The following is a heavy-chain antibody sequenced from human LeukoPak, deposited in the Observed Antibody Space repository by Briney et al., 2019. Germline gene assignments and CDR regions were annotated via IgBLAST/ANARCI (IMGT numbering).Heavy chain of an antibody. V-gene: IGHV4-39*01. D-gene: IGHD4-11*01. Sequence: SETLSLTCTVSGDSISSSSSYWGWIRQPPGEGLEWIGSIYYSGSTYYNTSLKSRVTISVDTSKNQFSLKLTSVTAADTAVYYCVRSEIDDYSRYWGRGMLVIVS. CDR1: GDSISSSSSY. CDR2: IYYSGST. J-gene: IGHJ4*02. CDR3: VRSEIDDYSRY.